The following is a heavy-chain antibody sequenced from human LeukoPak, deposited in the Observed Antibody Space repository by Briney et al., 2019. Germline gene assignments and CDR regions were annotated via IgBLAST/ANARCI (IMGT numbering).Heavy chain of an antibody. CDR1: GFTFSSYW. V-gene: IGHV3-7*03. Sequence: PGGSLRLSCAASGFTFSSYWMSWVRQAPGKGLEWVANIKPDGGEEHYEDSVKGRFTISRDNAKNSLYLQLNSLRPEDAAVYYCAKGTGDVGYYFDSWGRGTLVTVSS. J-gene: IGHJ4*02. CDR3: AKGTGDVGYYFDS. CDR2: IKPDGGEE. D-gene: IGHD7-27*01.